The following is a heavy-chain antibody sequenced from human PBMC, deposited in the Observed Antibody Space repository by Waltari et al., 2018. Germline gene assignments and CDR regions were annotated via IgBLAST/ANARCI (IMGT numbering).Heavy chain of an antibody. Sequence: VQLVQSGAEVKKPGATVKISCKASGYSFTDYYMHWVQQAPGKGLQWMGRLDPDDGKTIYAEKFQGRVTITADSSIDTAYMELIRLTSEDTAFYYCARTTTLKSLDYWGQGTLVTVSS. CDR1: GYSFTDYY. CDR3: ARTTTLKSLDY. CDR2: LDPDDGKT. D-gene: IGHD1-1*01. J-gene: IGHJ4*02. V-gene: IGHV1-69-2*01.